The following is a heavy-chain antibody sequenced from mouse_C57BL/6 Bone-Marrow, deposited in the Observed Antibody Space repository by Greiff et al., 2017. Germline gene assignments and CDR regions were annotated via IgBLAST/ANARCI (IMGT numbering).Heavy chain of an antibody. D-gene: IGHD2-5*01. CDR2: ISSGSSTI. J-gene: IGHJ3*01. V-gene: IGHV5-17*01. Sequence: EVQLVESGGGLVKPGGSLKLSCAASGFTFSDYGMHWVRQAPEKGLEWVAYISSGSSTIYYADTVKGRFTLSRDNAKNTLFLQMTSLRAEDTAMYYCARPYYSNDVDWFAYWGQGTLVTVSA. CDR1: GFTFSDYG. CDR3: ARPYYSNDVDWFAY.